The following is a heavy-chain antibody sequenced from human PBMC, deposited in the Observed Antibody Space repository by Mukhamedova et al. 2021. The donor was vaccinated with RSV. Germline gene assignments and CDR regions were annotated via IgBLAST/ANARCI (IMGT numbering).Heavy chain of an antibody. CDR3: ARDPSDIVVVPAAPNLYYYGMDV. CDR2: ISYDGSNK. Sequence: VAVISYDGSNKYYADSVKGRFTISRDNSKNTLYLQMNSLRAEDTAVYYCARDPSDIVVVPAAPNLYYYGMDVWGQGNTVPLSS. D-gene: IGHD2-2*01. V-gene: IGHV3-30*01. J-gene: IGHJ6*02.